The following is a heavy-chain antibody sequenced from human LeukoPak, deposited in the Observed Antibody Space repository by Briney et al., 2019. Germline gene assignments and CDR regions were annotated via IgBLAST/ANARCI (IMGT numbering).Heavy chain of an antibody. J-gene: IGHJ4*02. D-gene: IGHD2-2*01. Sequence: GGSLRLSCAASGFTFSSYWMHRVRQAPGKGLVWVSRINGDGSSTSYADSVKGRFTISRDNAKNTLYLQMNSLRAEDTAVYYCARESVGYCSSTSCYVDYWGQGTLVTVSS. CDR3: ARESVGYCSSTSCYVDY. V-gene: IGHV3-74*01. CDR1: GFTFSSYW. CDR2: INGDGSST.